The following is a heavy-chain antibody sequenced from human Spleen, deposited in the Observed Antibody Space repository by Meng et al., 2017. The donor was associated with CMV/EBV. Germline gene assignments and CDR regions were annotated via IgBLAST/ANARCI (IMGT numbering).Heavy chain of an antibody. Sequence: SLKISCAASGFTFDEYAMHWVRQAPGKGLEWVSGITWNSGTIGYADSVKGRFTISRDNAKNSLYLQMNSLRAEDTALYYCAKDDYEGLDYYNGMDVWGQGTTVTVSS. CDR1: GFTFDEYA. D-gene: IGHD4-17*01. CDR3: AKDDYEGLDYYNGMDV. V-gene: IGHV3-9*01. J-gene: IGHJ6*02. CDR2: ITWNSGTI.